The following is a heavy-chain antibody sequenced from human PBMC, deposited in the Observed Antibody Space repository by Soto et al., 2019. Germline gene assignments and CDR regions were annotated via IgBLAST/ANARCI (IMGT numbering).Heavy chain of an antibody. V-gene: IGHV4-34*01. CDR2: INHSGST. D-gene: IGHD2-2*01. J-gene: IGHJ6*03. CDR1: GGSFSGYY. Sequence: SETLSLTCAVYGGSFSGYYLSWIRQPPGKGLEWIGEINHSGSTNYNPSLKSRVTISVDTSKNQFSLELSSVTAADTAVYYCAGVVVPAAIGSYYYYYYMDVWGKGTTVTVSS. CDR3: AGVVVPAAIGSYYYYYYMDV.